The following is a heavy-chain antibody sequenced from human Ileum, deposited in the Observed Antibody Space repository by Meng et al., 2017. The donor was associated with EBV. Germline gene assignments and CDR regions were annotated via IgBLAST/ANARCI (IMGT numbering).Heavy chain of an antibody. CDR2: IYYSGST. D-gene: IGHD2-15*01. V-gene: IGHV4-59*08. CDR1: GGSISSYY. J-gene: IGHJ4*02. CDR3: ARGGWSLDY. Sequence: QVPLQEAGPGLVKPSETLSLPCTVAGGSISSYYWSWIRQPPGKGLEWIGYIYYSGSTNYNPSLKSRVTISVDTSKNQFSLNLSSVTAADTAVYYCARGGWSLDYWGQGTLVTVSS.